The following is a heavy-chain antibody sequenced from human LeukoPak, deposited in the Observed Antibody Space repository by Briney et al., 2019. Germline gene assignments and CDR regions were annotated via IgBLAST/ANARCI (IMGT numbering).Heavy chain of an antibody. V-gene: IGHV1-2*06. Sequence: GASVKVSCKASGYTFTGYYMHWVRQAPGQGLEWMGRINPNSGGTNYAQKFQGRVTMTRDTSISTAYMELSRLRSDDTAVYYCARVAYLGEYSGSFRGFWDIWGQGTMVTVSS. CDR3: ARVAYLGEYSGSFRGFWDI. J-gene: IGHJ3*02. CDR1: GYTFTGYY. CDR2: INPNSGGT. D-gene: IGHD1-26*01.